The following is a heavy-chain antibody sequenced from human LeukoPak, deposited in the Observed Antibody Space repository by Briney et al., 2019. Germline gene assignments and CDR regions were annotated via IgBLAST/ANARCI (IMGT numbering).Heavy chain of an antibody. CDR3: ARDGLGYYASGSPQNYFDY. CDR2: ISYDGSNK. CDR1: GFTFSSYA. Sequence: EPGRSLRLSCAASGFTFSSYAMHWVRQAPGKGLEWVAVISYDGSNKYYADSVKGRFTISRDNSKNTLYLQMNSLRAEDTAVYYCARDGLGYYASGSPQNYFDYWGQGTLVTVSS. V-gene: IGHV3-30*04. D-gene: IGHD3-10*01. J-gene: IGHJ4*02.